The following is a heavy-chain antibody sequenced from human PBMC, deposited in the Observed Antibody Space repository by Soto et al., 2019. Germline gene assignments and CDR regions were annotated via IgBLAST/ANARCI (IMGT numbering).Heavy chain of an antibody. D-gene: IGHD6-19*01. V-gene: IGHV4-59*11. J-gene: IGHJ5*02. Sequence: SETLSLTCTVSGGSISSHYWSWIRQPPGKGLEWIGYIYYSGSTNYNPSLKSRVTISVHRSKNQFSLELSSVTAADTAVYYCARVGRVAGTREWFDPWGQGTLVTVSS. CDR3: ARVGRVAGTREWFDP. CDR1: GGSISSHY. CDR2: IYYSGST.